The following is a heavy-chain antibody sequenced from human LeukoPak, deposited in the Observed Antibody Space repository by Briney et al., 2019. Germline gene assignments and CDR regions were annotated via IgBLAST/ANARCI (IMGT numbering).Heavy chain of an antibody. CDR1: GYRFIGYY. CDR2: INPNSGGT. CDR3: ARGGDSYDYDGNSGDY. Sequence: ASVKISCKASGYRFIGYYIHWVRQAPGQGLEWMGWINPNSGGTKYAENFQGRVTMTRDTSISTAYMELSGLRSDDTAIYYCARGGDSYDYDGNSGDYWGQGTLVTVSS. J-gene: IGHJ4*02. V-gene: IGHV1-2*02. D-gene: IGHD4-23*01.